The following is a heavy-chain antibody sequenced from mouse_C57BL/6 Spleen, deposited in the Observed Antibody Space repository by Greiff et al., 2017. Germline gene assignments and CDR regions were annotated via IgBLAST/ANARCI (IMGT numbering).Heavy chain of an antibody. Sequence: QVQLQQPGAELVKPGASVKMSCKASGYTFTSYWITWVKQRPGQGLEWIGDIYPGSGSTNYNEKFKSKATLTVDTSSSTAYMQLSSLTSEDSAVYYCARGGYDYEGDYAMDYWGQGTSVTVSS. CDR2: IYPGSGST. D-gene: IGHD2-4*01. CDR1: GYTFTSYW. CDR3: ARGGYDYEGDYAMDY. J-gene: IGHJ4*01. V-gene: IGHV1-55*01.